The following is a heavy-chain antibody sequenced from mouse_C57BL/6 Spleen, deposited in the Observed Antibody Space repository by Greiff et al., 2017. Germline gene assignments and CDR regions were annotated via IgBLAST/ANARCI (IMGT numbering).Heavy chain of an antibody. J-gene: IGHJ4*01. CDR1: GYTFTSYW. V-gene: IGHV1-69*01. Sequence: VQLQQPGAELVMPGASVKLSCKASGYTFTSYWMHWVKQRPGQGLEWIGEIDPSDSYTNYNQKFKGKSTLTVDKSSSTAYMQLSSLTSEDSAVYYCARYDYYAMDYWGQGTSVTVSS. CDR3: ARYDYYAMDY. CDR2: IDPSDSYT.